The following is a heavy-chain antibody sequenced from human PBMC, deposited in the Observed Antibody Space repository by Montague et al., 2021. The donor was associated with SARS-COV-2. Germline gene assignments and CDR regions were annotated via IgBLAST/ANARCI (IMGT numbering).Heavy chain of an antibody. D-gene: IGHD3-3*01. V-gene: IGHV4-39*01. CDR3: ARRVPLGYDFWSGYPEIGYFDY. J-gene: IGHJ4*02. Sequence: SETLSLTCTVSGGSISSSSYYWGWIRQPPGKGLEWIGSIYYSGSTYYNPSLKSRVTISVDTSKNQFSLKLSSVTAADTAVYYCARRVPLGYDFWSGYPEIGYFDYWGQGTLVTVSS. CDR2: IYYSGST. CDR1: GGSISSSSYY.